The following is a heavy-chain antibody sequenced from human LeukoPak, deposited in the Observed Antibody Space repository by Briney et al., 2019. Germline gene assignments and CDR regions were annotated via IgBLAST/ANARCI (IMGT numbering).Heavy chain of an antibody. D-gene: IGHD4-17*01. J-gene: IGHJ4*02. CDR3: ARYYGDHEGGFDY. CDR1: GFTFSSYG. Sequence: GGSLRLSCAASGFTFSSYGMHWVRQAPGKGLEWVAFIRYDGSNKYYADSVKGRFTISRDNSKNTLYLQMNSLRAEDTAVYYCARYYGDHEGGFDYWGQGTLVTVSS. V-gene: IGHV3-30*02. CDR2: IRYDGSNK.